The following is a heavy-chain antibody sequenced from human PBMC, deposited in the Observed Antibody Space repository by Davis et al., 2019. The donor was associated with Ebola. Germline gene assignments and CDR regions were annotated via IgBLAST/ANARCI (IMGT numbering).Heavy chain of an antibody. J-gene: IGHJ4*02. Sequence: PSETLSLTCAVYGGSFSGYYWSWIRQPPGKGLEWIGEINHSGSTNYNPSLKSRVTISVDTSKNQFSLKLSSVTAADTAVYYCARASLYPRGYCTGGVCFERGLYWGQGTLVTVSS. V-gene: IGHV4-34*01. D-gene: IGHD2-8*02. CDR2: INHSGST. CDR3: ARASLYPRGYCTGGVCFERGLY. CDR1: GGSFSGYY.